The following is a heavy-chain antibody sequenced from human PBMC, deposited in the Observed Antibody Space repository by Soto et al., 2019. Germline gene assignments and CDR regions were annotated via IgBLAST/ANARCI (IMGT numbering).Heavy chain of an antibody. CDR3: ARVGSSCHSGGCYYYYGLGV. J-gene: IGHJ6*02. CDR2: VYYSGST. Sequence: QVRLQESGPGLVKPSETLSLSCLVSGDSVGNGPYYWSWIRQSPGEGLKWIAYVYYSGSTNVNPSLESRVNISIDRSKNQFCLGVRSVTAADAAVYFCARVGSSCHSGGCYYYYGLGVWGQGTTVAISS. D-gene: IGHD1-26*01. V-gene: IGHV4-61*01. CDR1: GDSVGNGPYY.